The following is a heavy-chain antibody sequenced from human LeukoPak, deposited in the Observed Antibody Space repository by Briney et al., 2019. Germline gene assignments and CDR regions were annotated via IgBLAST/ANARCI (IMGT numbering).Heavy chain of an antibody. V-gene: IGHV3-23*01. CDR2: IGATGGGT. Sequence: GGSLRLSCAASGFTFSSYAMTWVRQAPGKGLEWVSAIGATGGGTCYTDSVTGRFTISRDNSKNILYLQMNSLRVEDTAVYYCAKDVPRSGWAFDYWGQGTLVTVSS. CDR3: AKDVPRSGWAFDY. D-gene: IGHD6-19*01. J-gene: IGHJ4*02. CDR1: GFTFSSYA.